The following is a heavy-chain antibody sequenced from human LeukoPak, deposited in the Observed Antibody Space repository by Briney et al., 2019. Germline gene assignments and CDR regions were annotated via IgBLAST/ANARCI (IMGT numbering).Heavy chain of an antibody. J-gene: IGHJ4*02. CDR2: IKQDESEK. CDR3: ARDPEDIVVVPAAIGFDY. D-gene: IGHD2-2*02. CDR1: GFIFSNYW. V-gene: IGHV3-7*01. Sequence: GGSLRLSCTASGFIFSNYWMSWVRQAPGKGLEWVASIKQDESEKHYVDSVKGRFTTSRDNAKNSLYLQMNSLRAEDTAVYYCARDPEDIVVVPAAIGFDYWGQGTLVTVSS.